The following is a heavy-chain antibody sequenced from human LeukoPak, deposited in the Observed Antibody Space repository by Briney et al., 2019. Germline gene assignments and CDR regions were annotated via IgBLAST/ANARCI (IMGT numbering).Heavy chain of an antibody. Sequence: SETLSLTCNVSGVSISDGRYHWAWIRQHPGKGLEWIGYKYYSGSAKYNPSLKSRLTISVDTPNNQFSLQLRSVTAADTAMYYCATPYCSSISCLDVFNIWGQGRMVTVSS. CDR3: ATPYCSSISCLDVFNI. CDR1: GVSISDGRYH. J-gene: IGHJ3*02. CDR2: KYYSGSA. V-gene: IGHV4-31*03. D-gene: IGHD2-2*01.